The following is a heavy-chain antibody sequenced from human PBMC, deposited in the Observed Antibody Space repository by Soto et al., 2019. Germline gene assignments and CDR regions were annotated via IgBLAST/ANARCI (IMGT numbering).Heavy chain of an antibody. CDR1: GGSVSSVSYY. Sequence: QVQLQESGPGLVKPSETLSLTCTVSGGSVSSVSYYWSWIRQPPGKGLEWIGYIYYSGSTNYNPSLKSRVTMSLDTSKNQFSLKLSSVTVADTAVYYCARYWSSVTCDGFDPWGQGTLVTVSS. CDR3: ARYWSSVTCDGFDP. J-gene: IGHJ5*02. V-gene: IGHV4-61*01. CDR2: IYYSGST. D-gene: IGHD2-2*01.